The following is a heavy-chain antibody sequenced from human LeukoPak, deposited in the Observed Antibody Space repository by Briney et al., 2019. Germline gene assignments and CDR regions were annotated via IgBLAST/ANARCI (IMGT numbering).Heavy chain of an antibody. CDR2: IYSGGST. CDR1: GFTVSSNY. D-gene: IGHD6-19*01. V-gene: IGHV3-53*05. Sequence: GGSLRLSCAASGFTVSSNYMSWVRQAPGKGLEWVSVIYSGGSTYYADSVKGRFTISRDNSKNTLYLQMNSLRAEDTAVYYCARDRYPVAGRTQDYYYYYGMDVWGQGTTVTVSS. J-gene: IGHJ6*02. CDR3: ARDRYPVAGRTQDYYYYYGMDV.